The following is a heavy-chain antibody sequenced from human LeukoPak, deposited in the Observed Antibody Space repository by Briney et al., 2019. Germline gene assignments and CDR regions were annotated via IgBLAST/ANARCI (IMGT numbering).Heavy chain of an antibody. Sequence: PGGSLRLSCAASEFSVGSNYMTWVRQAPGKGLEWVSLIYSGGSTYYADSVKGRFTISRDNSKNTLYLQMNSLRAEDTAVYYCARDHHRRLYDSQARDTFDIWGQGTLVTVSS. V-gene: IGHV3-66*01. D-gene: IGHD3-22*01. CDR1: EFSVGSNY. CDR2: IYSGGST. J-gene: IGHJ3*02. CDR3: ARDHHRRLYDSQARDTFDI.